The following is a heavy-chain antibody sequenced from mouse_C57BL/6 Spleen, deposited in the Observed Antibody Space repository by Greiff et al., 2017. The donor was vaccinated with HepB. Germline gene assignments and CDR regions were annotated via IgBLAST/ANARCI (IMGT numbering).Heavy chain of an antibody. V-gene: IGHV1-18*01. Sequence: EVQLQQSGPELVKPGASVKIPCKASGYTFTDYNMDWVKQSHGKSLEWIGDINPNNGGTIYNQKFKGKATLTVDKSSSTAYMELRSLTSEDTAVYYCASGGGNWYFDVWGTGTTVTVSS. CDR1: GYTFTDYN. J-gene: IGHJ1*03. CDR3: ASGGGNWYFDV. CDR2: INPNNGGT. D-gene: IGHD1-1*02.